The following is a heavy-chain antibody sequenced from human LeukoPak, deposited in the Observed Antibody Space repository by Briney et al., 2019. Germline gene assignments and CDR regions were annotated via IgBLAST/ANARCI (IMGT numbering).Heavy chain of an antibody. J-gene: IGHJ4*02. Sequence: GESLKISCKGSGYSFTSYWIGWVRQMPGKGLEWMGIIYPGDSDTRYSPSFQGQVTISADKSISTAYLQWSSLKASDTAMYYCATRYCSGGSCDYYFDYWGQGTLATVSS. D-gene: IGHD2-15*01. CDR3: ATRYCSGGSCDYYFDY. CDR1: GYSFTSYW. CDR2: IYPGDSDT. V-gene: IGHV5-51*01.